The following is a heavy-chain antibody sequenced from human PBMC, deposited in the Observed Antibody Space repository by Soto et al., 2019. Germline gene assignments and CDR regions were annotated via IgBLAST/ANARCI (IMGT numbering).Heavy chain of an antibody. CDR1: GFDFGSFG. Sequence: GASVKVSCKASGFDFGSFGMQWVRQAHGQGLEWIGWISAYNGNTNYAQKLQGRVTMTTDTSTSTAYMELRSLRSDDTAVYYCARDDSGDYHLDPWGQGTLVTVS. D-gene: IGHD3-22*01. V-gene: IGHV1-18*01. J-gene: IGHJ5*02. CDR2: ISAYNGNT. CDR3: ARDDSGDYHLDP.